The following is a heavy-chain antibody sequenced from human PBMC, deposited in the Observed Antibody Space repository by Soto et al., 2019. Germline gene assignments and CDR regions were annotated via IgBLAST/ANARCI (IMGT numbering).Heavy chain of an antibody. CDR2: INHSGST. CDR1: GGSFSGYY. Sequence: QVQLQQWGAGLLKPSETLSLTCAVYGGSFSGYYWSWIRQPPGKGMEWIGEINHSGSTNYNPSLKSRVTISVDTSKNQFSLKLSSVTAADTAVYYCAREGYFDYWGQGTLVTVSS. CDR3: AREGYFDY. J-gene: IGHJ4*02. V-gene: IGHV4-34*01.